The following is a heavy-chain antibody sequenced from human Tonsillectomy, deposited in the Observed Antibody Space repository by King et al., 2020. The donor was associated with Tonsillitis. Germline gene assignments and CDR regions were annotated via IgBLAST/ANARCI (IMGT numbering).Heavy chain of an antibody. J-gene: IGHJ6*03. CDR3: ARDYYGSGSYYTLGYSYYYMDV. D-gene: IGHD3-10*01. Sequence: VQLQESGPGLVKPSETLSLTCTVSGGSISSYFWSWIRQPPGKGLEWIGYIYYSGSTNYNPSLKSRVTISVDTSKNQFSLKLSSVTAADTAVYYCARDYYGSGSYYTLGYSYYYMDVWGKGTTVTVSS. CDR2: IYYSGST. CDR1: GGSISSYF. V-gene: IGHV4-59*01.